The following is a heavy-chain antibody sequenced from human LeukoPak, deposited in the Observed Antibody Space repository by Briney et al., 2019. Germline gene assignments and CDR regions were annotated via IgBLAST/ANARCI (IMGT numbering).Heavy chain of an antibody. CDR1: GGSISSYY. CDR3: AGHDGSGYSFFDR. Sequence: SETLSLTCAVSGGSISSYYWSWIRQPPGKGLEWIGYIYYSGYTSYNPSLKSRVTISVDTSKNQFSLKLSSVTAADTAVYYCAGHDGSGYSFFDRWGQGTLVTVSS. V-gene: IGHV4-59*08. CDR2: IYYSGYT. D-gene: IGHD3-22*01. J-gene: IGHJ4*02.